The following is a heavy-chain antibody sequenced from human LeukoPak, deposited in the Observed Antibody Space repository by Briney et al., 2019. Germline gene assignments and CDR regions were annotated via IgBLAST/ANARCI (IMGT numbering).Heavy chain of an antibody. V-gene: IGHV1-2*02. CDR2: INPNSGGT. J-gene: IGHJ5*02. CDR1: GYTFTGYY. Sequence: ASEKVSCKASGYTFTGYYMHWVRQAPGQGLEWMGWINPNSGGTNYAQKFQGRVTMTRDTSISTAYMELSRLRSDDTAVYYCARDAAVLLWFGESDKKNWFDPWGQGTLVTVSS. D-gene: IGHD3-10*01. CDR3: ARDAAVLLWFGESDKKNWFDP.